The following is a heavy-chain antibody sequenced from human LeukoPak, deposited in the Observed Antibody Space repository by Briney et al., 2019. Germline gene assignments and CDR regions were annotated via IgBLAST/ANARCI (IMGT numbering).Heavy chain of an antibody. D-gene: IGHD3-10*02. CDR2: IKKDGSEK. Sequence: GGSLRLSCAASGFTFSSYWMSWVRQAPGKGLEWVANIKKDGSEKYYVDSVKGRFTISRDNAKNSLYLQMNSLRAEDTAVYYCAELGITMTGGVWGKGTTVTISS. V-gene: IGHV3-7*01. CDR3: AELGITMTGGV. CDR1: GFTFSSYW. J-gene: IGHJ6*04.